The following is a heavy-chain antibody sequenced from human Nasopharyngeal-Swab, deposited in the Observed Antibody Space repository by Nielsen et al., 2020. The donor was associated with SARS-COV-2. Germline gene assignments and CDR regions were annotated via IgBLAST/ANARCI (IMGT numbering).Heavy chain of an antibody. CDR2: ISYDGSNK. CDR1: GFTFSNYA. Sequence: GGSLRLSCAASGFTFSNYAIHWVRQAPGKGLEWVGVISYDGSNKDYADSVKGRFTVSRDNSKDTLYLQMNSLRTEDTAVYYCARTQAGYSYVAYYYGMDVWGQGTTVTVSS. CDR3: ARTQAGYSYVAYYYGMDV. V-gene: IGHV3-30*04. D-gene: IGHD5-18*01. J-gene: IGHJ6*02.